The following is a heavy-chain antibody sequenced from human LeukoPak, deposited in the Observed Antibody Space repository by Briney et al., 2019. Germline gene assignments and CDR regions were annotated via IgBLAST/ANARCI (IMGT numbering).Heavy chain of an antibody. V-gene: IGHV3-7*03. J-gene: IGHJ4*02. Sequence: GGSLRLSCAASGFTFSSYWMSWVRQAPGKGLEWVANIKQDGSERYYVDSVKGRFTISRDNAKNSLYLQMNSLRAEDTAVYYCARVNGLRYIDYWGQGTLVTVSS. CDR1: GFTFSSYW. CDR3: ARVNGLRYIDY. CDR2: IKQDGSER. D-gene: IGHD1-1*01.